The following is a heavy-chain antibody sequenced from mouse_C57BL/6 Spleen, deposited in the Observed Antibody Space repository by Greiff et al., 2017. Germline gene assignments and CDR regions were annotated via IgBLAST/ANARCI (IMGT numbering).Heavy chain of an antibody. V-gene: IGHV5-16*01. CDR2: INYAGSST. D-gene: IGHD1-1*01. CDR3: ARGGYCSSYPYAMDY. CDR1: GFTFSDYY. Sequence: EVKVEESEGGLVKPGSSMKLSCTASGFTFSDYYLAWVRQVPEKGLEWVATINYAGSSTYYLDSLKGRFIISGNNAKNIRYLQMSRLKSEDTATDYGARGGYCSSYPYAMDYWGQGTSGTVSS. J-gene: IGHJ4*01.